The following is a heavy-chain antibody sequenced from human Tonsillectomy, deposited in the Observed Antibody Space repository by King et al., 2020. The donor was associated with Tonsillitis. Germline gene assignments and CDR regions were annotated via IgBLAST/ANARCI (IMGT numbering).Heavy chain of an antibody. J-gene: IGHJ4*02. D-gene: IGHD5-12*01. CDR2: THPNGGGT. V-gene: IGHV1-2*02. CDR1: GYTFTGHY. CDR3: ARGDRYSGYDSLDY. Sequence: QLVQSGADVKKPGASVKVSCKASGYTFTGHYMHWVRQAPGQGLEWMGWTHPNGGGTKYAQKFQGRVTMTRDTSISTAHMELSRLRSDDTAVYYCARGDRYSGYDSLDYWGQGTLVTVSS.